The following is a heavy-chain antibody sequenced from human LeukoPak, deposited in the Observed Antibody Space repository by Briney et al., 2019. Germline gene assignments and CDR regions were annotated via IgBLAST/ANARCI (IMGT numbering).Heavy chain of an antibody. J-gene: IGHJ6*02. V-gene: IGHV3-7*01. CDR1: GFTFSSYW. CDR2: IKQDGSEK. D-gene: IGHD2-2*01. CDR3: ARDLNIVVVPAHGMDV. Sequence: GGSLRLSCAASGFTFSSYWMSWVRQAPGKGLEWVANIKQDGSEKHFGASVKGRFTISRDNAKKSLYLQMNSLRAEDTAVYYCARDLNIVVVPAHGMDVWGQGTTVTVSS.